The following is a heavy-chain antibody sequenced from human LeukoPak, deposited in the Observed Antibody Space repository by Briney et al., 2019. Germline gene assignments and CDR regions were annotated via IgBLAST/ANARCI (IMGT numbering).Heavy chain of an antibody. J-gene: IGHJ4*02. CDR1: GGSINSSSYY. CDR3: AGEDNYYDSSGYFDY. CDR2: IYTSGST. Sequence: SETLSLTCTVSGGSINSSSYYWSWIRQPAGKGLEWIGRIYTSGSTNYNPSLKSRVTISVDTSKNQFSLKLSSVTAADTAVYYCAGEDNYYDSSGYFDYWGQGTLVTVSS. V-gene: IGHV4-61*02. D-gene: IGHD3-22*01.